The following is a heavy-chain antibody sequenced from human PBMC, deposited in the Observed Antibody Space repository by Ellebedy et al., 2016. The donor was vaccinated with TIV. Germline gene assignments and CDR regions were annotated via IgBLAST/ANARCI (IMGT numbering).Heavy chain of an antibody. CDR2: INEDGSKK. J-gene: IGHJ3*02. D-gene: IGHD6-6*01. CDR1: GFTFSSYW. Sequence: GGSLRLSXAASGFTFSSYWMHWVRQAPGKGLEWVANINEDGSKKYYVDSVKGRFTISRDNAKNSLYLQMNSLRAEDTAVYYCAKKYSDSSDIDLDAFDIWGQGTMVTVSS. CDR3: AKKYSDSSDIDLDAFDI. V-gene: IGHV3-7*03.